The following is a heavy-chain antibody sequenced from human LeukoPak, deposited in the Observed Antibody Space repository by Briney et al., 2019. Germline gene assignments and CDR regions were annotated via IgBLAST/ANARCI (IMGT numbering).Heavy chain of an antibody. V-gene: IGHV3-23*01. CDR3: AITHGYYDGSGYWVQ. Sequence: QAGGSLRLSCAASGLTFGSYGMSWVRQAPGKGLEWVSFITPNADRTSYADSVEGRFTISRDNPRNTLYMQMNSLRDEDTAVYYCAITHGYYDGSGYWVQWGQGTLVTVSS. CDR1: GLTFGSYG. D-gene: IGHD3-22*01. CDR2: ITPNADRT. J-gene: IGHJ1*01.